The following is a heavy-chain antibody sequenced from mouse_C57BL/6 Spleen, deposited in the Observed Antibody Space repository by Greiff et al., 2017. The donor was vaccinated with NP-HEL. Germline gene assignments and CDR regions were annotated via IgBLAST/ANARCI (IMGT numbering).Heavy chain of an antibody. CDR2: IDPSGSYT. Sequence: QVQLQQPGAELVMPGASVKLSCKASGYTFTSYWMHWVKQRPGQGLEWIGEIDPSGSYTNYNQKFKGKSTLTVDKSSSTAYMQLSSLTSEDSAVYYCARMPYAMDYWGQGTSVTVSS. CDR3: ARMPYAMDY. CDR1: GYTFTSYW. V-gene: IGHV1-69*01. J-gene: IGHJ4*01.